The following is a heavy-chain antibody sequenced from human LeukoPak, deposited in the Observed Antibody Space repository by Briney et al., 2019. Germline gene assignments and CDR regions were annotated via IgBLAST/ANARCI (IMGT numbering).Heavy chain of an antibody. CDR2: MYYTGSS. V-gene: IGHV4-59*01. Sequence: PSETLSLTCSVSGGSISTYFWTWIRQAPGKGLEWIGYMYYTGSSNYNPSLESRVAISIDTSKNEFSLKLTSVTPADTAVYYCARGGYRSYYYVDFWGKGTTVIVSS. D-gene: IGHD3-16*02. CDR3: ARGGYRSYYYVDF. CDR1: GGSISTYF. J-gene: IGHJ6*03.